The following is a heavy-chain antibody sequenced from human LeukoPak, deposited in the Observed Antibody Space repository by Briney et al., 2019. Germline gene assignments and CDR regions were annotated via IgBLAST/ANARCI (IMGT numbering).Heavy chain of an antibody. D-gene: IGHD6-6*01. J-gene: IGHJ4*02. V-gene: IGHV4-59*01. CDR2: IPYSGST. CDR3: ARGGSRSYTSSTLDY. Sequence: PSETLSRNCSVSGGSINVYYWNWIRQPPGKGRGGIGSIPYSGSTNYKPYLQSRVTISRDTSKKRCSLKVTSLIAADTAMYYGARGGSRSYTSSTLDYWGQGTLVTVSS. CDR1: GGSINVYY.